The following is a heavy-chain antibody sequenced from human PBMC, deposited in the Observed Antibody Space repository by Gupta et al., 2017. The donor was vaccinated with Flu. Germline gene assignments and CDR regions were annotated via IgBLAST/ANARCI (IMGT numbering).Heavy chain of an antibody. Sequence: LSCVASGFTFYRDGMHWVRQAPGKGLEWVAVISVDGSTTWYADSVKGRFTISRDNSKNTLFLQMNSLRVEDTAVYYCAKDTETLAYWGQGTLVTVSS. CDR3: AKDTETLAY. J-gene: IGHJ4*02. CDR1: GFTFYRDG. CDR2: ISVDGSTT. V-gene: IGHV3-30*18.